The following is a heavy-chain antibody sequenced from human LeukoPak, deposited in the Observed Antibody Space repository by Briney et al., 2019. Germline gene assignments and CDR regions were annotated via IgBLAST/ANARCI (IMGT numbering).Heavy chain of an antibody. D-gene: IGHD1-1*01. V-gene: IGHV3-23*03. CDR2: LYSGGST. J-gene: IGHJ4*02. Sequence: GSLRLSCAASGFTFTNYAMSWVRRAPGKGLEWVSGLYSGGSTYYADSVKGRFTISRDNSKNTLYLQMNSLRAEDTAVYYCTRATTTYNFDYWGQGTPVTVSS. CDR1: GFTFTNYA. CDR3: TRATTTYNFDY.